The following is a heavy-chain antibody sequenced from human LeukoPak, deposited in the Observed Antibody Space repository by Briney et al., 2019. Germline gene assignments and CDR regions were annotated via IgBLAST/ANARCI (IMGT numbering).Heavy chain of an antibody. Sequence: ASVKVSCKASGYIFTGYYMHWVRQAPGQGLEWMGWISPHSGGTNYAQKFQGRVTMTRDTSISTAYMELSRLRSDDTAVYYCARDMTGGIWARATSFDHWGQGTLVTVSS. D-gene: IGHD1-14*01. CDR1: GYIFTGYY. CDR3: ARDMTGGIWARATSFDH. J-gene: IGHJ4*02. CDR2: ISPHSGGT. V-gene: IGHV1-2*02.